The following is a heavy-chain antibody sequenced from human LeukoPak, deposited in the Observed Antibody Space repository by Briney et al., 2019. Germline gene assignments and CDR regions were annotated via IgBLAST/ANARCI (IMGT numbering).Heavy chain of an antibody. J-gene: IGHJ4*02. D-gene: IGHD3-3*01. CDR2: IYYSGST. CDR1: GGSISSYY. CDR3: ARAKQGRLLEYYFDY. V-gene: IGHV4-59*01. Sequence: SETLSLTCTVSGGSISSYYWSWIRRPPGKGLEWIGYIYYSGSTNYNPSLKSRVTISVDTPKNQFSLKLSSVTAADTAVYYCARAKQGRLLEYYFDYWGQGTLVTVSS.